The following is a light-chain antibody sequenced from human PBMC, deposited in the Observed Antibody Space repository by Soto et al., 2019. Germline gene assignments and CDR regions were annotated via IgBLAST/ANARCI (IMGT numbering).Light chain of an antibody. CDR1: SSDVGGYSY. CDR2: DVS. V-gene: IGLV2-11*01. CDR3: CSFAGIYPYV. J-gene: IGLJ1*01. Sequence: QSALTQPRSVSGSPGQSVTISCTGTSSDVGGYSYVSWYQHYPGKAPKYMIYDVSKRPSGVPDRFSGSKSGNTASLTISGLQAEDEADYYCCSFAGIYPYVFGTGTKLTVL.